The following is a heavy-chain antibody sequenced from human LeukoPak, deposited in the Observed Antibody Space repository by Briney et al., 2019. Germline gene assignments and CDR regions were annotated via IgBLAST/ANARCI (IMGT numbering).Heavy chain of an antibody. J-gene: IGHJ2*01. V-gene: IGHV4-34*01. CDR1: GGSFSGYY. CDR2: INHSGST. Sequence: PSETLSLTCAVYGGSFSGYYWSWIRQPPGKGLEWIGEINHSGSTNYNPSLKSRVTISVDTSKNQFSLKLSSVTAADTAGYYCARGNFRYFVWLLVWYFDLWGRGTLVTVSS. D-gene: IGHD3-9*01. CDR3: ARGNFRYFVWLLVWYFDL.